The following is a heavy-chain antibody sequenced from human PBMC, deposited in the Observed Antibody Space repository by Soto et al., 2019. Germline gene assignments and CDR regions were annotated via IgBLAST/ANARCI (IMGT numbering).Heavy chain of an antibody. CDR3: ARKQSRGYFNWFDP. Sequence: PGESLKISCRVSGDSFTTYWIAWVRQMPGKGLEWMGIIYPGDFDTRYSPSFQGQVTISVDKSINTAYLQWNSLKASDSAMYYCARKQSRGYFNWFDPRGQGTLVTLSS. V-gene: IGHV5-51*01. J-gene: IGHJ5*02. CDR2: IYPGDFDT. CDR1: GDSFTTYW. D-gene: IGHD5-12*01.